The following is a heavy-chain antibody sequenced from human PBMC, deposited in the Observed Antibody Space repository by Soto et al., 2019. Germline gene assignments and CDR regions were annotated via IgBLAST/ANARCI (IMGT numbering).Heavy chain of an antibody. V-gene: IGHV1-46*01. CDR2: IEPSGGKT. CDR1: GYTFTRDQ. J-gene: IGHJ5*02. Sequence: GASVKVSCKASGYTFTRDQIHWVRQAPGQGLEWMGMIEPSGGKTNYAQKLQGRVTLTSDTSTSTVYMALSSLRSDDTAIYFCGRVMRSLLSITALDTWGQGTLVTVSS. CDR3: GRVMRSLLSITALDT. D-gene: IGHD3-10*01.